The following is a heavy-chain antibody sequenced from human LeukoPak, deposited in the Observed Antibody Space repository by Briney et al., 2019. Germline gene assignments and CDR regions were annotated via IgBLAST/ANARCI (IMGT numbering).Heavy chain of an antibody. V-gene: IGHV3-30*01. Sequence: GGSLRLSCAASGFTFSHYPMHWVRQAPGKGLEWLAVISYDSNYRYYADSVKGRFTISRGNSNNTLYLQIDSLRPEDTAMHFCARDRRYYFDYWGQGTLVTVSS. CDR2: ISYDSNYR. J-gene: IGHJ4*02. CDR1: GFTFSHYP. CDR3: ARDRRYYFDY.